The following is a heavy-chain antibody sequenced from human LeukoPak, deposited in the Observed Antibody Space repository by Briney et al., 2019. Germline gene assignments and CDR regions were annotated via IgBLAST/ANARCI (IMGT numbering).Heavy chain of an antibody. J-gene: IGHJ5*02. CDR1: GASISGSNYF. Sequence: SETLSLTCAVAGASISGSNYFWGWIRPPPGEGLEWIGSIYFCGSTVYNPSLETQVTLSLDTSQNKFSLRLSSVSAADTAVYYCERDGDGDYADHWGQGALVTVSS. CDR3: ERDGDGDYADH. V-gene: IGHV4-39*07. CDR2: IYFCGST. D-gene: IGHD4-17*01.